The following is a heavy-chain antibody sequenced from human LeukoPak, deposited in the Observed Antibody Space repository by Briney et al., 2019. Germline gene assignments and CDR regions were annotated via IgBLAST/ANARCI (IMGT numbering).Heavy chain of an antibody. V-gene: IGHV1-69*05. Sequence: SVKVSCKASGGTFSSYAISWVRQAPGQGLEWMGGIIPIFGTANYAQKFQGRVTITTDESTSTAYMELSSLRSEDTAVYYCAKGYCSGTSCYPFDYWGQGTLVTVSS. CDR3: AKGYCSGTSCYPFDY. D-gene: IGHD2-2*01. CDR1: GGTFSSYA. J-gene: IGHJ4*02. CDR2: IIPIFGTA.